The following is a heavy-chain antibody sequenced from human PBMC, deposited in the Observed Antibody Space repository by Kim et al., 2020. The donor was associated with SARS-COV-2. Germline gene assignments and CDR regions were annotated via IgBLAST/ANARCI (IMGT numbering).Heavy chain of an antibody. V-gene: IGHV3-48*02. CDR3: VRDRRGGAFDM. Sequence: GGSLRLSCATSGFTFSAYDMNWVRQAPGKGLEWLSFITKTSTTIYYADSVEGRFTISRDNAKNSLFLQMNSLRDEDTAVYYCVRDRRGGAFDMWGQGTMVTVSS. CDR1: GFTFSAYD. CDR2: ITKTSTTI. J-gene: IGHJ3*02. D-gene: IGHD3-16*01.